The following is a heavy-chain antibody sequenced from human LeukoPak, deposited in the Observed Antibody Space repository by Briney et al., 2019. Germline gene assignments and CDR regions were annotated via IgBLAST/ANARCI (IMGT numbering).Heavy chain of an antibody. J-gene: IGHJ5*02. CDR1: RYTFSNTF. CDR3: ARTYYDILTGYQNWFDP. V-gene: IGHV1-46*01. D-gene: IGHD3-9*01. CDR2: INPSGGYT. Sequence: ASVKVSCKASRYTFSNTFIHWVRQAPGHGLEWMGVINPSGGYTTYAPKFQGRVSMTRDTSTSTVYMDLGGLRSEDTAVYYCARTYYDILTGYQNWFDPWGQGTLVTVSS.